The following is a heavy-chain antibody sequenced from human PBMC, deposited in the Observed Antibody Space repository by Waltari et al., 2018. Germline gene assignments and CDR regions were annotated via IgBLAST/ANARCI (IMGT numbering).Heavy chain of an antibody. J-gene: IGHJ4*02. D-gene: IGHD3-16*01. CDR1: GFSITTYW. CDR3: ARSPGGRPSDY. V-gene: IGHV3-7*03. CDR2: KYRDGSAT. Sequence: EVQLVESGGGLVQPGGSLRLSCASSGFSITTYWMNWFRQAPGKGVEWVAHKYRDGSATYYMDSVKGRFTISRDNAKNSVSLQLNSLKAEDTAVYFCARSPGGRPSDYWGQGTLVTVSS.